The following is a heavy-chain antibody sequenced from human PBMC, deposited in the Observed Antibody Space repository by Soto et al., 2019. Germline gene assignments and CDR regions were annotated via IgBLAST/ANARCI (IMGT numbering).Heavy chain of an antibody. CDR2: ISYDGSNK. J-gene: IGHJ6*02. D-gene: IGHD2-15*01. Sequence: GGSLRLSCAASGFTFSSYAMHWVRQDPGKGLEWVAVISYDGSNKYYADSVKGRFTISRDNSKNTLYLQMNSLRAEDTAVYYCARVGARYCSGGSCPKLTYYYYGMDVWGQGTTVTVSS. CDR1: GFTFSSYA. CDR3: ARVGARYCSGGSCPKLTYYYYGMDV. V-gene: IGHV3-30-3*01.